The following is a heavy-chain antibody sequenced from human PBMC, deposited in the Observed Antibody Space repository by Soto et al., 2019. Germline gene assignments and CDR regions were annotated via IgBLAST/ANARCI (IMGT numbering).Heavy chain of an antibody. V-gene: IGHV4-59*08. Sequence: SETLSLTCTVSGGSISSYYWSWIRQPPGKGLEWIGYIYYSGSTNYNPSLKSRVTISVDTSKNQFSLKLSSVTAADTAVYYCARHVSKLVNYYYYYMDVWGKGTTVTVSS. CDR3: ARHVSKLVNYYYYYMDV. CDR2: IYYSGST. D-gene: IGHD6-13*01. CDR1: GGSISSYY. J-gene: IGHJ6*03.